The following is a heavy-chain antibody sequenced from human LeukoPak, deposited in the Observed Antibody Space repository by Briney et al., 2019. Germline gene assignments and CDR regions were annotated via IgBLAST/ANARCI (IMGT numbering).Heavy chain of an antibody. V-gene: IGHV4-34*01. J-gene: IGHJ4*02. CDR1: GGSFSGYY. CDR2: INHSGST. D-gene: IGHD3-10*01. Sequence: PSETLSLTCAVYGGSFSGYYWSWIRQPPGKGLEWIGEINHSGSTNYNPSLKSRVTISVDTSKNQFSLKLSSVTAADTAVYYCARGKLSYYYGPGSYYRQNPYLDYWGQGTLVTVSS. CDR3: ARGKLSYYYGPGSYYRQNPYLDY.